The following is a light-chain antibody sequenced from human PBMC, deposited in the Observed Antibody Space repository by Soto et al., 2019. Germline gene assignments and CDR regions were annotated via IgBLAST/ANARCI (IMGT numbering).Light chain of an antibody. CDR2: EVS. CDR1: SSDVGGYTS. CDR3: SSYTSDSTYV. J-gene: IGLJ1*01. Sequence: QSVLTQPPSLSGSPGQSITISCTGTSSDVGGYTSVSWYQQHPGKAPKLVIYEVSDRPSGVSSRFSGSKSGNTASLTISGLQAEDEADYYCSSYTSDSTYVFGTGTKLTVL. V-gene: IGLV2-14*01.